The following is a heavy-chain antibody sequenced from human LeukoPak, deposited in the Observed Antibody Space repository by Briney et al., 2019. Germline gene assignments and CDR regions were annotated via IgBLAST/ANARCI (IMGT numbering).Heavy chain of an antibody. CDR1: GFTSSSYW. Sequence: GGSLRLSCAASGFTSSSYWMSWVRQAPGKGLEWVANIKQDGSEKSYVDSVKGRFTISRDNAKNSLYLQMISLRVEDTAVYYCARDYYVDTTVVTANWGQGALVTVSS. D-gene: IGHD5-18*01. V-gene: IGHV3-7*01. CDR2: IKQDGSEK. J-gene: IGHJ4*02. CDR3: ARDYYVDTTVVTAN.